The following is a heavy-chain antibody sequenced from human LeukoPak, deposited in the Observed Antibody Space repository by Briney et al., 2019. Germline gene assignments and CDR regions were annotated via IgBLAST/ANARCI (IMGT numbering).Heavy chain of an antibody. D-gene: IGHD2-15*01. CDR2: INLSGGGT. J-gene: IGHJ1*01. V-gene: IGHV1-46*01. CDR1: GYTFTTYY. Sequence: ASVKVSCKASGYTFTTYYMHWLRQAPGQVLEWLGIINLSGGGTTYAQKFQGRVTMTRDMSTSTVYMELSSLRSADTAVYYCAREGYCSGGSCHSGAHFQHWGQGTLVTVSS. CDR3: AREGYCSGGSCHSGAHFQH.